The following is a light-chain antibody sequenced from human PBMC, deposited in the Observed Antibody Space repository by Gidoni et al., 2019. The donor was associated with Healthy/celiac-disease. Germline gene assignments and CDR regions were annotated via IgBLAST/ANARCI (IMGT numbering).Light chain of an antibody. CDR2: DAS. V-gene: IGKV1-5*01. J-gene: IGKJ2*01. Sequence: DIQMTQSPSTLSASVGDRVTITCRASQSISSWLAWYQQKPGKAPKLLIYDASSLESGVPSRLSGSGSGTEFTLTISRLQPDDFATYYCQQYNSYWYTFGQGTKLEIK. CDR3: QQYNSYWYT. CDR1: QSISSW.